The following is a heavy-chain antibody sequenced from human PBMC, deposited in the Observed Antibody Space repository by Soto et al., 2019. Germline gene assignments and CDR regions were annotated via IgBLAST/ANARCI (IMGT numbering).Heavy chain of an antibody. CDR1: GFTFSSYS. CDR2: ISSSSSTI. Sequence: EVQLVESGGGLVQPGGSLRLSCAASGFTFSSYSMNWVRQAPGKGLEWVSYISSSSSTIYYADSVKGRFTISRDNAKTALYLQMSSRRAEDTAVYYCARDLNYGLFDYWGQGTLVTVSS. CDR3: ARDLNYGLFDY. V-gene: IGHV3-48*01. J-gene: IGHJ4*02. D-gene: IGHD4-17*01.